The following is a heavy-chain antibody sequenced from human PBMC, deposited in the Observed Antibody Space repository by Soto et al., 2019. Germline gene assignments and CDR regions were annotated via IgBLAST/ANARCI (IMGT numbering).Heavy chain of an antibody. Sequence: QPGGSLRLSCAVSGFTFSNYAMSWVRQAPGKGLEWVALISDDGSDKYYADSVKGRFTISRDNSKNTLFLQMNSLRAEDTAVYYCAKPLSWFGELYFDFWGQGTLVTVSS. V-gene: IGHV3-30*18. CDR3: AKPLSWFGELYFDF. D-gene: IGHD3-10*01. CDR2: ISDDGSDK. CDR1: GFTFSNYA. J-gene: IGHJ4*02.